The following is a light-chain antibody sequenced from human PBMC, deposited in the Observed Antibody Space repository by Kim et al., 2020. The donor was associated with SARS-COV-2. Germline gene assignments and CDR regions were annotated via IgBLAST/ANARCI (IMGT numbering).Light chain of an antibody. J-gene: IGLJ1*01. Sequence: SYELTQPPSVSVAPGKTASISCGGDNIRSKTVHWYQQKSGQAPVLVIYYNNDRPSGIPERFSGSSSGNTATLTISRVEAGDEADHYCQVGDGSSDHPLYV. V-gene: IGLV3-21*04. CDR1: NIRSKT. CDR2: YNN. CDR3: QVGDGSSDHPLYV.